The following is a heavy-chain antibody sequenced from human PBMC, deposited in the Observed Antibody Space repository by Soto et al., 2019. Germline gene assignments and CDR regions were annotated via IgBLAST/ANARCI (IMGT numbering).Heavy chain of an antibody. J-gene: IGHJ6*02. CDR2: TTSQSYGGTT. Sequence: SLILSCTVSGGSSSDGGLTWFRQAPAKGLEWVSFTTSQSYGGTTEYAPSLKGRFSISRDDSKNIAYLQMNSLQTADTAIYSCARPRASYGMDVWGQGTTVTVSS. V-gene: IGHV3-49*03. CDR1: GGSSSDGG. CDR3: ARPRASYGMDV.